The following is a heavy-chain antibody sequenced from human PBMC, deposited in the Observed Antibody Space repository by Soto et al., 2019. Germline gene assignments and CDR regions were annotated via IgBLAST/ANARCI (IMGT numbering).Heavy chain of an antibody. D-gene: IGHD1-26*01. CDR1: GYSISSSNW. Sequence: QVQLQESGPGLVKPSDTLSLTCAVSGYSISSSNWWGWIRQPPGKGLEWIGYIYYSGTTYYNPSHKRGVTMPARPSKKHSYKKLTSVTAVDAAGYYCARREIQGPIDSWGQGTLVTVSS. CDR3: ARREIQGPIDS. CDR2: IYYSGTT. V-gene: IGHV4-28*01. J-gene: IGHJ4*02.